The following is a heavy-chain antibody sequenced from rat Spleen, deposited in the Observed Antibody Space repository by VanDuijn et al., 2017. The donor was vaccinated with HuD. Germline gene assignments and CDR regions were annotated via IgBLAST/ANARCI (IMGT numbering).Heavy chain of an antibody. CDR1: GFTFSNYY. CDR2: ISNGGGNT. Sequence: EVQLVESGGGLVQPGRSMKLSCAASGFTFSNYYMAWVRQAPTKGLEWVASISNGGGNTYYRDSVQGRFTISRDNAKSTLYLQMDSLSSEDTAIHYCASNGFLSFDYWGQGVMVTVSS. CDR3: ASNGFLSFDY. J-gene: IGHJ2*01. V-gene: IGHV5-25*01. D-gene: IGHD1-3*01.